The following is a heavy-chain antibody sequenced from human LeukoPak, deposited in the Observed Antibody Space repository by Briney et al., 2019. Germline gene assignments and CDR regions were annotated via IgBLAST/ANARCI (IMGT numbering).Heavy chain of an antibody. CDR1: GFTFSSYW. V-gene: IGHV3-74*01. Sequence: GPLRLSCAASGFTFSSYWMYWVRQAPGKGLVWVSHINNDGSGTNYADSVKGRFTISRDNAKNTLYLQMNSLRAEDTAVYYCARDRHGDYWGQGTLVTVSS. CDR2: INNDGSGT. J-gene: IGHJ4*02. CDR3: ARDRHGDY.